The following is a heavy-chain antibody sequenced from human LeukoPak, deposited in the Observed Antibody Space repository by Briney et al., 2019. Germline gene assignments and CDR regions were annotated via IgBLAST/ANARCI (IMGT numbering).Heavy chain of an antibody. V-gene: IGHV3-9*01. Sequence: GGSLRLSCAASGFTFSSSAMSWVRQAPGKGLEWVSGISWNSGSIGYADSVKGRFTISRDNAKNSLYLQMNSLRAEDTALYYCAKGSGVHLAATGDYWGQGTLVTVSS. J-gene: IGHJ4*02. CDR3: AKGSGVHLAATGDY. CDR2: ISWNSGSI. D-gene: IGHD2-15*01. CDR1: GFTFSSSA.